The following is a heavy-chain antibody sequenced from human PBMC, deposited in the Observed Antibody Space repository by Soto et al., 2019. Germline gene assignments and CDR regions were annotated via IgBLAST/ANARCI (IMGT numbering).Heavy chain of an antibody. D-gene: IGHD5-18*01. J-gene: IGHJ4*02. CDR3: ARGGHGNSSAPRYYFDY. V-gene: IGHV1-69*01. Sequence: QVQLVQSGSEVKKPGSSVKVSCKASGGSFSSNPISWVRQAPGQGLEWMAGIIPIFATVHYAQKFQGRVTITADETTSTAYMELTSLRSEDTAVYFCARGGHGNSSAPRYYFDYWGQGTLVTVSS. CDR2: IIPIFATV. CDR1: GGSFSSNP.